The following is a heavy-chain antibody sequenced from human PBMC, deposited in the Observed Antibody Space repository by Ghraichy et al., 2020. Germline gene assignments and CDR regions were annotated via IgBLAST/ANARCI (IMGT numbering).Heavy chain of an antibody. CDR2: IRFDGTDK. J-gene: IGHJ2*01. CDR3: ASLLGSGTYYRGTKWYFDV. D-gene: IGHD3-10*01. V-gene: IGHV3-30*02. Sequence: GESLNISCVASGLPFGRYGMHWVRQAPGKGLEWVASIRFDGTDKYYIDSVRDRFTLSRDRSKTNVYLRMNALRLEDTAVYYCASLLGSGTYYRGTKWYFDVWGRGTQVMVSS. CDR1: GLPFGRYG.